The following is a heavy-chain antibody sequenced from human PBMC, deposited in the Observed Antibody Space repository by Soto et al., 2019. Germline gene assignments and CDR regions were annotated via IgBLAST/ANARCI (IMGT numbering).Heavy chain of an antibody. CDR1: GFTFSSYA. CDR3: AKNTPVRYYGSGSYLSYYFDY. CDR2: ISGSGGST. V-gene: IGHV3-23*01. Sequence: GGSLRLSCAASGFTFSSYAMSWVRQAPGKGLEWVSAISGSGGSTYYADSVKGRFTISRDNSKNTLYLQMNSLRAEDTAVYYFAKNTPVRYYGSGSYLSYYFDYWGQGTLVTVSS. J-gene: IGHJ4*02. D-gene: IGHD3-10*01.